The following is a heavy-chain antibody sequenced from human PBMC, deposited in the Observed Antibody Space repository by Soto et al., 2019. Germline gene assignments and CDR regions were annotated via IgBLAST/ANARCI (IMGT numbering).Heavy chain of an antibody. D-gene: IGHD3-3*01. J-gene: IGHJ4*02. CDR1: GFTFSYFA. V-gene: IGHV3-23*01. CDR3: AKRRVSAINFDY. Sequence: PGGSLRLSCAASGFTFSYFAMNWVRQAPGKGLEWVSVISGSGGGGSTYYADSVKGRFTISRDNFKNTLYLQMNSLRADDTAVHYCAKRRVSAINFDYWGQGTLVTVSS. CDR2: ISGSGGGGST.